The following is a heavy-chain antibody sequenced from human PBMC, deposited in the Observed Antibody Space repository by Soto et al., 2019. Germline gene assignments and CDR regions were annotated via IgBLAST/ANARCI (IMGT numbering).Heavy chain of an antibody. J-gene: IGHJ4*02. CDR3: ARGPNPYYFDY. V-gene: IGHV1-3*01. CDR1: GYTFTSYA. Sequence: QVQLVQSGAEVKKPGASVKVSCKASGYTFTSYAMHWVRQAPGQRLEWMGWINAGNGNTKYSQKFQGRVTITRDTSASTAYMELRSLRSEDTAVYYCARGPNPYYFDYWGQGTLVPVSS. CDR2: INAGNGNT.